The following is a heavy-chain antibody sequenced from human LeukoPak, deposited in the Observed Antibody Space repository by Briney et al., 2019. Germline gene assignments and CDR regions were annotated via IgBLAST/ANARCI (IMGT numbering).Heavy chain of an antibody. Sequence: GGSLRLSCAASGFTFSVYSVNWVRQAPGKGLEWVSSISSSSSYIYYADSVKGRFTISRDNAKNSLHLQMNSLRAEDTAVYYCAKNYYDSSGLFDYWGQGTLVIVSS. CDR2: ISSSSSYI. D-gene: IGHD3-22*01. V-gene: IGHV3-21*01. CDR1: GFTFSVYS. J-gene: IGHJ4*02. CDR3: AKNYYDSSGLFDY.